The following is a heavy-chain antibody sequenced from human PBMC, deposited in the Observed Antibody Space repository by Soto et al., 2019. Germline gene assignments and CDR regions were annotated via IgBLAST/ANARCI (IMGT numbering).Heavy chain of an antibody. J-gene: IGHJ5*02. CDR2: VCYTGST. CDR3: ARQRRDYYDSSSYPGS. D-gene: IGHD3-22*01. Sequence: SVTLSLTCSVSGGSTNSSTNYWGWKRQPPGKGMEWSGSVCYTGSTFYKPSLKSRVTLSVDTSKAQFFLRLSSVTASATAVYYFARQRRDYYDSSSYPGSWGQGTLVTAAS. CDR1: GGSTNSSTNY. V-gene: IGHV4-39*01.